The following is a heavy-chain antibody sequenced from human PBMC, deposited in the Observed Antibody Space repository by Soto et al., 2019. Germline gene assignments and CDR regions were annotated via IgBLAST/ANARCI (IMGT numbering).Heavy chain of an antibody. Sequence: QVQLIQSEAEVKKPGSSVRVSCTASGGIFGSHGFSWVRQAPGQRLEWVGGFIPIFRTLTYTEKFQARVRIAADESTNTVYLDLSSLTSEDTAVYYCVRDRRIYYSDPHDEFVASDYEVWGQGTMVCVSS. V-gene: IGHV1-69*01. CDR1: GGIFGSHG. CDR2: FIPIFRTL. CDR3: VRDRRIYYSDPHDEFVASDYEV. D-gene: IGHD3-22*01. J-gene: IGHJ3*01.